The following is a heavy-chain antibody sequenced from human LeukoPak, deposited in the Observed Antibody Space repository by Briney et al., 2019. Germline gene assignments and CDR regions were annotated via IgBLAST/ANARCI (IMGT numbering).Heavy chain of an antibody. CDR1: GYSISSGYY. V-gene: IGHV4-38-2*02. D-gene: IGHD3-10*01. Sequence: SETLSLTCTVSGYSISSGYYWGWIRQPPGKGLEWIGSIYHSGSTYYNPSLKSRVTISVDTSKNQFSLKLSSVTAADTAVYYCARARSAYGLDYWGQGTLVTVSS. CDR3: ARARSAYGLDY. J-gene: IGHJ4*02. CDR2: IYHSGST.